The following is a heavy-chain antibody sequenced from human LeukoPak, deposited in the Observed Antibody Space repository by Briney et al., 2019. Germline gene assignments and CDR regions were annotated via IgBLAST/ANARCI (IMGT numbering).Heavy chain of an antibody. J-gene: IGHJ6*03. CDR1: GFAFSTYS. D-gene: IGHD5-18*01. CDR3: ARGGYSHGRYYYYMDV. Sequence: AGGFLRLSCAASGFAFSTYSMIWVRQAPGKGLEWVSSISSTSAYIYYADSLKGRFTISRDNAKNSLYLQTNSLRAEDTAVYYCARGGYSHGRYYYYMDVWGIGTAVTVSS. CDR2: ISSTSAYI. V-gene: IGHV3-21*06.